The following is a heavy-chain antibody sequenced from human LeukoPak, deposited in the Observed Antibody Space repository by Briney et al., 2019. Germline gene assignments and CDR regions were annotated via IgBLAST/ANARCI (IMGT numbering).Heavy chain of an antibody. J-gene: IGHJ1*01. D-gene: IGHD3-22*01. Sequence: SETLSLTCTVSGGSISSGGYYWSWIRQHPGKGLEWIGYIYYSGSTYYNPSLKSRVTISVDTSKNQFSLKLSSVTAADTAVYCCVRATYYYASSGSGGRYSQQWGQGTL. CDR2: IYYSGST. V-gene: IGHV4-31*03. CDR3: VRATYYYASSGSGGRYSQQ. CDR1: GGSISSGGYY.